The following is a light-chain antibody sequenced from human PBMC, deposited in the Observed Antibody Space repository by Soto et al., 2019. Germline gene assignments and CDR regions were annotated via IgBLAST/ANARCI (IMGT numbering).Light chain of an antibody. CDR1: QSVSSSY. Sequence: EVVLTQAPGTLSLSPGESATLSCRASQSVSSSYLAWYQQKPGQAPRLLIYGASSRATGIPDRFSGSGSGTDFTLTINGLEPEDFAVYYCQQRSNWPRITFGQGTRLEI. J-gene: IGKJ5*01. CDR2: GAS. CDR3: QQRSNWPRIT. V-gene: IGKV3D-20*02.